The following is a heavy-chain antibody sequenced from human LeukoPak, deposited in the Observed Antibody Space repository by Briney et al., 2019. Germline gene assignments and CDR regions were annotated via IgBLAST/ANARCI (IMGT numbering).Heavy chain of an antibody. CDR2: IYHSGST. CDR1: GYSISSGYY. CDR3: ARLYGYGSGSYFDY. J-gene: IGHJ4*02. V-gene: IGHV4-38-2*02. D-gene: IGHD3-10*01. Sequence: PSETLSLTCTVSGYSISSGYYWGWIRQPPGKGLEWIGSIYHSGSTYYNPSLKSRVTISVDTSKNQFSLKLSSVTAADTAVYYCARLYGYGSGSYFDYWGQGTLVTVSS.